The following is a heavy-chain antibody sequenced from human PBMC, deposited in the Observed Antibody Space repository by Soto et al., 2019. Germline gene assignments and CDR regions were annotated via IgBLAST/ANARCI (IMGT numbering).Heavy chain of an antibody. CDR2: IYRTGST. CDR1: GGSFTSNNW. D-gene: IGHD1-7*01. Sequence: PSETLSRTCAVSGGSFTSNNWWTWVRQPPGQGLEWIGEIYRTGSTNYNPSLKSRVTISLDKSENQFSLKVTSLTAADTAVYYCESRDPGTSVDYWGQGTLVTVSS. J-gene: IGHJ4*02. CDR3: ESRDPGTSVDY. V-gene: IGHV4-4*02.